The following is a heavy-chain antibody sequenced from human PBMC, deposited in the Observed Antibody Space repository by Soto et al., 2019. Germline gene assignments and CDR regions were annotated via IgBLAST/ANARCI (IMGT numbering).Heavy chain of an antibody. J-gene: IGHJ6*02. V-gene: IGHV4-59*08. Sequence: QVQLQESGPGLVKPSETLSLTCTVSGGSITNYYCSWFRQPPGKGLEWIGYIQYNGYSAYNLSLKRRVTMSMDTSKTQFSLMLESGTATDTALYSCARHGFGSLHGLVDVWGQGTTVIVSS. D-gene: IGHD3-10*01. CDR2: IQYNGYS. CDR1: GGSITNYY. CDR3: ARHGFGSLHGLVDV.